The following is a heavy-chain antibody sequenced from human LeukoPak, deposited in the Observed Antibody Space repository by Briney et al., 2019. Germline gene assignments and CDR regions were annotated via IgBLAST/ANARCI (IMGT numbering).Heavy chain of an antibody. J-gene: IGHJ6*02. CDR3: GRWNYGMDV. Sequence: GGSLRLSCAVTGFTFSTFWMHWVRQVPGKELVWVSYINGDGTTTTYADSVKGRFTISRDNAKNTVYLQMNSLRGEDSAVYYCGRWNYGMDVWGQGTTVTVSS. CDR1: GFTFSTFW. V-gene: IGHV3-74*03. CDR2: INGDGTTT.